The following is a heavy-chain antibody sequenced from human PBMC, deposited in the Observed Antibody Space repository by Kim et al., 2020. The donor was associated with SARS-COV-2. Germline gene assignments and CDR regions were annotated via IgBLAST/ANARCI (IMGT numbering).Heavy chain of an antibody. Sequence: SETLSLTCTVSGGSISSYYWSWIRQPAGKGLEWIGRIYTSGSTNYNPSLKSRVTMSVDTSKNQFSLKLSSVTAADTAVYYCARDIWFGELLGWNVWGQGTTVTVSS. V-gene: IGHV4-4*07. CDR3: ARDIWFGELLGWNV. D-gene: IGHD3-10*01. CDR2: IYTSGST. CDR1: GGSISSYY. J-gene: IGHJ6*02.